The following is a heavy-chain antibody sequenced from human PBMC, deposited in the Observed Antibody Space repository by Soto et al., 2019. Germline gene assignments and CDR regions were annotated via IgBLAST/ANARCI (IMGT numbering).Heavy chain of an antibody. CDR2: ISSSSSYI. CDR1: GFTFSSYS. Sequence: GGSLRLSCAASGFTFSSYSMNWVRQAPGKGLEWVSSISSSSSYIYYADSVKGRFTISRDNAKNSLYLQMNSLRAEDTAVYYCARDTSGSYYLRALPYYFDYWGQGTLVTVSS. CDR3: ARDTSGSYYLRALPYYFDY. D-gene: IGHD3-10*01. J-gene: IGHJ4*02. V-gene: IGHV3-21*01.